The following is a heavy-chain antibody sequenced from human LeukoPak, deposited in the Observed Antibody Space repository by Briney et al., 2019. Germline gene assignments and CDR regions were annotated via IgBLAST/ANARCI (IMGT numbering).Heavy chain of an antibody. J-gene: IGHJ4*02. D-gene: IGHD2-8*02. CDR3: GKDSRTGGPRAFDS. CDR2: INYSGSST. Sequence: GGSLRLSCAASGFTFSSYAMTWVRQAPGKGLEGVSTINYSGSSTYYADSVKGRFTISRDNSKNTLYLQMGSLRAEDTAVYYCGKDSRTGGPRAFDSWGQGTLVTVSS. CDR1: GFTFSSYA. V-gene: IGHV3-23*01.